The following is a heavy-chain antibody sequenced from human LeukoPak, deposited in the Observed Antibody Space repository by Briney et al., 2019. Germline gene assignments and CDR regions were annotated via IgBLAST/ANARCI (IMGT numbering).Heavy chain of an antibody. CDR3: ARVPPGYSSGWYLDY. V-gene: IGHV4-4*07. CDR1: GDSISSYY. CDR2: IYTSGSTNSYTSGST. J-gene: IGHJ4*02. Sequence: PSETLSLTCTVSGDSISSYYWSWIRQPAERGLEWLGHIYTSGSTNSYTSGSTDYNPSLKSRVTISLDRSKNQFSLKLSSVTAADTAVYYCARVPPGYSSGWYLDYWGQGTLVTVSS. D-gene: IGHD6-19*01.